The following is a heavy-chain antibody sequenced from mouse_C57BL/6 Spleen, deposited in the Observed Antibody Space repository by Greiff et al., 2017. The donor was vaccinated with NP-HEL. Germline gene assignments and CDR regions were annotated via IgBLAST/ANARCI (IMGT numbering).Heavy chain of an antibody. V-gene: IGHV1-52*01. D-gene: IGHD1-1*01. J-gene: IGHJ4*01. CDR1: GYTFTSYW. CDR3: ARSGHYANYYAMDY. Sequence: QVQLKQPGAELVRPGSSVKLSCKASGYTFTSYWMHWVKQRPIQGLEWIGNIDPSDSETHYNQKFKDKATLTVDKSSSTAYMQLSSLTSEDSAVYYCARSGHYANYYAMDYWGQGTSVTVSS. CDR2: IDPSDSET.